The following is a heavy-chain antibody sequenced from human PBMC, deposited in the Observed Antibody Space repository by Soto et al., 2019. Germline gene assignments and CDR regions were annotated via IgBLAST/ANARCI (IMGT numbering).Heavy chain of an antibody. J-gene: IGHJ4*02. CDR1: GFTFSSYA. V-gene: IGHV3-30-3*01. D-gene: IGHD3-22*01. Sequence: QVQLVESGGGVVQPGRSLRLSCAASGFTFSSYAMQWLRQAPGKGLEWVAVISYDGSNKYYAASVKGRFTISRDNSKNTLNLPMNSLRAEDTAVSYCVRATDGSGYPGSWDYWGQGSLVTVSS. CDR2: ISYDGSNK. CDR3: VRATDGSGYPGSWDY.